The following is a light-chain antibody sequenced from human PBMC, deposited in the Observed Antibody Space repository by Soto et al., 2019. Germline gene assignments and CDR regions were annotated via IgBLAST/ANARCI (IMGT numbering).Light chain of an antibody. Sequence: LTQPASVSGSPGQPITISCTGTSSDVGGYRYVSWFQHLPGKAPKLIIYEVSNRPSGVSDRFSGSKSGNTASLTISGLQAEDEADYYCTSYTSSSTPYVFGTGTKVTVL. J-gene: IGLJ1*01. V-gene: IGLV2-14*01. CDR1: SSDVGGYRY. CDR3: TSYTSSSTPYV. CDR2: EVS.